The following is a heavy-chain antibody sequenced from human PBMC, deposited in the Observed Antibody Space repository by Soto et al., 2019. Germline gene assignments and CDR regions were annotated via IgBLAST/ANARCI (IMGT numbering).Heavy chain of an antibody. D-gene: IGHD6-25*01. Sequence: GGSLRLSCAASGFTVGSYAMTWARQAPGKGLEWVSGSSGSGDETYYADSVKGRFTVSRDNSKNTLYLQMNSLRAEDSALYYCATCLAATVVTPRLLYWGHGTLVTVSS. CDR3: ATCLAATVVTPRLLY. CDR2: SSGSGDET. V-gene: IGHV3-23*01. CDR1: GFTVGSYA. J-gene: IGHJ4*01.